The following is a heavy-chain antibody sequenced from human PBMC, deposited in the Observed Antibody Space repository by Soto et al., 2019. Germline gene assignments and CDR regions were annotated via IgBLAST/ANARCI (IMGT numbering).Heavy chain of an antibody. Sequence: QITLKESGPTLVKPTQTLTLTCTFSGFSLSTGGMGVGWIRQPPGKALEWLALIYWDGDKRYSPSLKSRLTIAKDTSKTQVVLTMTNMDPVDTATYYCVHSRCGGDCLQSYSSHYYYAMDVWGQGTTVTVSS. CDR3: VHSRCGGDCLQSYSSHYYYAMDV. CDR2: IYWDGDK. J-gene: IGHJ6*02. V-gene: IGHV2-5*02. CDR1: GFSLSTGGMG. D-gene: IGHD2-21*02.